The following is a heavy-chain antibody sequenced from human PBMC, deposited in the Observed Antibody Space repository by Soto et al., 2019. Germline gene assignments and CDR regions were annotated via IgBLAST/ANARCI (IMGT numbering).Heavy chain of an antibody. Sequence: EVQLVEYGGGLVQPGGSLRLSCAASGITFSNYWIHWVRHDRGTWMVWVSRVNSDGTSTSYADFVKGRFTITRDNANNTVYLQMDTLGADDTAVYYCTKVGTTTTYWGLFSYWGQGALVAASS. CDR1: GITFSNYW. D-gene: IGHD7-27*01. CDR2: VNSDGTST. CDR3: TKVGTTTTYWGLFSY. J-gene: IGHJ4*02. V-gene: IGHV3-74*03.